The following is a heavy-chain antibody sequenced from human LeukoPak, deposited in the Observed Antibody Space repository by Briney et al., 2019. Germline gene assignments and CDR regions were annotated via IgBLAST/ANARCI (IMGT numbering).Heavy chain of an antibody. V-gene: IGHV4-34*01. CDR3: ARFPSERYCRNSGYYYFDY. CDR2: INYSGRT. CDR1: GGSFSGYY. J-gene: IGHJ4*02. D-gene: IGHD3-22*01. Sequence: SETLSLTCAVYGGSFSGYYWTWIRQPPGKGPEWIGEINYSGRTNYNPSLKSRVTISVDTSRNQFSLKVSSVTAADTAVYYCARFPSERYCRNSGYYYFDYWGQGTLVTVSS.